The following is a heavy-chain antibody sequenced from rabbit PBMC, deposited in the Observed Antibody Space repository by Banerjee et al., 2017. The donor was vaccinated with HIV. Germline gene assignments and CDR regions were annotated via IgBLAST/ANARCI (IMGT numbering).Heavy chain of an antibody. Sequence: QEQLEESGGDLVKPEGSLTLTCTASGFTISSSYWIYWVRQAPGKGLEWIGTIYAGEGRTYYANASWAKGRFTISKTSSTTVTLQMTSLTAADTATYFCARTYGSNGDDYYFNGWGPGTLVTVS. CDR2: IYAGEGRTY. CDR3: ARTYGSNGDDYYFNG. CDR1: GFTISSSYW. V-gene: IGHV1S45*01. D-gene: IGHD5-1*01. J-gene: IGHJ4*01.